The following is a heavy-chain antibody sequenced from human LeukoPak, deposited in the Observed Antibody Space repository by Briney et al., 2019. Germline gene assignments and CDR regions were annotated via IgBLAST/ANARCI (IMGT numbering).Heavy chain of an antibody. CDR2: INPHSTSI. CDR3: ARDMSTMTTPRFWYFDL. V-gene: IGHV3-11*04. J-gene: IGHJ2*01. CDR1: GFTFGDYY. D-gene: IGHD5/OR15-5a*01. Sequence: TGGSLRLSCKTSGFTFGDYYMSWIRQSPGKGPEWLAFINPHSTSIQYADSVKSRFTISRDNTLNSVYLQMTNLRADDTATYFCARDMSTMTTPRFWYFDLWGRGTLVTVSS.